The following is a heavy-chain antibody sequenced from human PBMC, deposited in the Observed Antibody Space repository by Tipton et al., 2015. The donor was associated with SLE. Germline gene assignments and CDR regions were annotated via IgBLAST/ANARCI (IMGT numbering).Heavy chain of an antibody. CDR2: IYYSGST. CDR1: GGSISGSY. D-gene: IGHD2-15*01. J-gene: IGHJ3*02. Sequence: TLSLTCSVSGGSISGSYWSWIRQPPRKGLEWIGYIYYSGSTNYNPSLMSRVTISVDTSKNQFSLKLSSVTAADTAVYYCARGKDIVVARDAFDIWGQGTMVTVSS. CDR3: ARGKDIVVARDAFDI. V-gene: IGHV4-59*12.